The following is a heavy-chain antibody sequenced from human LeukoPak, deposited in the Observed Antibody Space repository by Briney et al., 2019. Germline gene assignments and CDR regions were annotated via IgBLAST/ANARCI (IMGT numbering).Heavy chain of an antibody. CDR3: ARPYYYDSSGYFPYGMDV. V-gene: IGHV3-33*01. CDR2: IWYDGSNK. CDR1: GFTFRSYG. Sequence: PGRSLRLSCAASGFTFRSYGMYWVRQAPGKGLEWVAVIWYDGSNKYYADSAKGRFTISRDNAKNTLYLQMNSLRAEDTAVYYRARPYYYDSSGYFPYGMDVWGQGTTVTVSS. D-gene: IGHD3-22*01. J-gene: IGHJ6*02.